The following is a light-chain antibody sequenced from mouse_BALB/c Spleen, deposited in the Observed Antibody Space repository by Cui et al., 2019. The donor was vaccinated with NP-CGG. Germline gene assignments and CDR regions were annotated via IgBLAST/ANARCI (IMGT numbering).Light chain of an antibody. CDR2: GTN. V-gene: IGLV1*01. J-gene: IGLJ1*01. CDR1: TGAVTTSNY. CDR3: VLWYSNHWV. Sequence: AVGDSGSALTTSPGETVTLTCRSSTGAVTTSNYANWVQEKPDHLFTGLIGGTNNRAPGVPARFSGSLIGDKAALTITGAQTEDEAIYFCVLWYSNHWVFGGGTKLTVL.